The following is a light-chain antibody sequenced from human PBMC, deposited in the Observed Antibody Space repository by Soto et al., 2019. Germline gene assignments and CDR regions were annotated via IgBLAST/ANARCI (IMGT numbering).Light chain of an antibody. CDR3: QQSYSTPNT. Sequence: DIQMTQSPSSLSASVGDSVTINCRASPSISNYLNWYQQKPGEAPKLLIYAASSLQSGVPSRFSGSGSGTDFTLTISSLQPEDFATYYCQQSYSTPNTFGQGTNLEIK. CDR2: AAS. V-gene: IGKV1-39*01. J-gene: IGKJ2*01. CDR1: PSISNY.